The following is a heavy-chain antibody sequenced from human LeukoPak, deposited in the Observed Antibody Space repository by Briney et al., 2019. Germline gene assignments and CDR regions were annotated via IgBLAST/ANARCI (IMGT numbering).Heavy chain of an antibody. J-gene: IGHJ4*02. D-gene: IGHD3-22*01. Sequence: GGSLRLSCAASGFTFSSYAMSWVRQAPGKGLEWVSGISGSGGSTNYADSVKGRFTISRDRSKNTLFLQMDSLRAEDTAFYYCAKGVTMIDYFFDYWAREPWSPSP. CDR1: GFTFSSYA. CDR2: ISGSGGST. V-gene: IGHV3-23*01. CDR3: AKGVTMIDYFFDY.